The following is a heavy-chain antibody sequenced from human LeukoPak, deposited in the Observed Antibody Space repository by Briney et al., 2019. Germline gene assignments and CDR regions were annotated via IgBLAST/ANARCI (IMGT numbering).Heavy chain of an antibody. CDR2: VNPNSGGT. Sequence: ASVKVSCKASGYTFTGYYMHWVRQAPGQGLEWMGWVNPNSGGTNYAQKFQGRVTMTRDTSISTAYMELSRLRSDDTAVYYCATQSITMVRGVIVDYYYYMDVWGKGTTVTVSS. CDR1: GYTFTGYY. CDR3: ATQSITMVRGVIVDYYYYMDV. J-gene: IGHJ6*03. D-gene: IGHD3-10*01. V-gene: IGHV1-2*02.